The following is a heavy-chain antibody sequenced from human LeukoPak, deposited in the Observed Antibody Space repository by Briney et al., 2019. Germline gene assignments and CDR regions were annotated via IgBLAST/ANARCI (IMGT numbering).Heavy chain of an antibody. D-gene: IGHD4-17*01. J-gene: IGHJ4*02. CDR3: AKDRSGDYGAGDYDY. Sequence: GPSLRLSCAASGFTFSNYAMTCVRQALGKGLEWVSHSSGSGGSTYYADSVKGRFTISRDNSKNALYLQMNSLRAEDTAVYYCAKDRSGDYGAGDYDYWGQGTLVTVSS. CDR2: SSGSGGST. V-gene: IGHV3-23*01. CDR1: GFTFSNYA.